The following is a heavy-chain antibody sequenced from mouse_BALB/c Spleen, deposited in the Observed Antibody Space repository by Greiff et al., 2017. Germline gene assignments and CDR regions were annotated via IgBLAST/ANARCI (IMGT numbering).Heavy chain of an antibody. CDR1: GFTFSSYA. Sequence: EVQLVESGGGLVKPGGSLKLSCAASGFTFSSYAMSWVRQTPEKRLEWVASISSGGSTYYPDSVKGRFTISRDNARNILYLQMSSLRSEDTAMYYCAFYDGYYRYFDYWGQGTTLTVSS. CDR2: ISSGGST. D-gene: IGHD2-3*01. V-gene: IGHV5-6-5*01. CDR3: AFYDGYYRYFDY. J-gene: IGHJ2*01.